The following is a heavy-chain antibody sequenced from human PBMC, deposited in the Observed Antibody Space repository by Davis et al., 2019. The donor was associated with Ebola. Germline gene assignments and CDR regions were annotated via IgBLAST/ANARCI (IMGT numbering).Heavy chain of an antibody. Sequence: MPSETLSLTCTVSGGSISSSSYYWGWLRQPPGKGLEWIGNIYSSGSTYYSPSLQSRVTISVDTSKNQFSLKLSSVTAADTAVYYCARRRRVAAPPPGFDPWGQGTLVTVSS. J-gene: IGHJ5*02. CDR3: ARRRRVAAPPPGFDP. CDR2: IYSSGST. V-gene: IGHV4-39*01. D-gene: IGHD6-13*01. CDR1: GGSISSSSYY.